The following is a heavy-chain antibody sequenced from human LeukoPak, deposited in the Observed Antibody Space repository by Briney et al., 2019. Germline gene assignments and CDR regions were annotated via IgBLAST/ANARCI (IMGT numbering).Heavy chain of an antibody. J-gene: IGHJ4*02. Sequence: GGSLRLSCAASGFTFSSYSMSWVRQAPGKGLEWLANIKQDGSERSYVDSVKGRFTISRDSAKSSLYLQMNSLRAEDTAVYYCARHRNKWELPPFDYWGQGTLVTVSS. CDR1: GFTFSSYS. V-gene: IGHV3-7*01. D-gene: IGHD1-26*01. CDR3: ARHRNKWELPPFDY. CDR2: IKQDGSER.